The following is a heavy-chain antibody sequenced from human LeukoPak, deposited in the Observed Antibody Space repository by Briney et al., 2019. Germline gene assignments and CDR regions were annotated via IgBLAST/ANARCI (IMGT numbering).Heavy chain of an antibody. J-gene: IGHJ4*02. CDR3: ARDLKGSRDGYNLLY. V-gene: IGHV3-11*06. CDR2: ISSSSSYI. CDR1: GFTFSDYY. D-gene: IGHD5-24*01. Sequence: GGSLRLSCAASGFTFSDYYMSWIRQAPGKGLEWVSSISSSSSYIYYAGSVKGRFTISRDNAKNSLYLQMNSLRAEDTAVYYCARDLKGSRDGYNLLYWGQGTLVTVSS.